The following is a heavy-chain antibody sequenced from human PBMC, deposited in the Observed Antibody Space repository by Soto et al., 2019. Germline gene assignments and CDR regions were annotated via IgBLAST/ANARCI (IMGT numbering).Heavy chain of an antibody. D-gene: IGHD2-15*01. Sequence: GGSLRLSCAASGFTFSSYAMHWVRQDPGKGLEWVVFISYDGSNKYYADSVKGRFTISRDNSKNTLYLQMNSLRAEDTAVYYCGRAAASYYYCGMDVWGQGTTVTVSS. CDR2: ISYDGSNK. CDR1: GFTFSSYA. J-gene: IGHJ6*02. CDR3: GRAAASYYYCGMDV. V-gene: IGHV3-30*04.